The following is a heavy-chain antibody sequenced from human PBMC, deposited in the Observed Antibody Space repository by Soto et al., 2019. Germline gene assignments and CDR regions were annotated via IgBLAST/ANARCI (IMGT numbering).Heavy chain of an antibody. CDR3: ARVTQLVVSWFDP. V-gene: IGHV5-51*01. CDR2: IYPGDSDT. Sequence: GDPLKISCQGSGYSFTIYWIGWVRQMPGKGLEWMGIIYPGDSDTRYSPSFQGQVTISADKSISTPYLQWTSLKASDTALYYCARVTQLVVSWFDPWGQGALVTVSS. D-gene: IGHD6-6*01. CDR1: GYSFTIYW. J-gene: IGHJ5*02.